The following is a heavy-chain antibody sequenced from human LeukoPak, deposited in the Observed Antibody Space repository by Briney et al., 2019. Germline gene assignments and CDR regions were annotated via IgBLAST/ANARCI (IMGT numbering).Heavy chain of an antibody. V-gene: IGHV1-18*01. Sequence: ASVKVSCKASGYTFTSYGISWVRQAPGQGLEWMGWISAYNGNTNYAQKLQGRVTMTTDTSTSTAYMELRSLRSDDTAVYYCARELAGASSGYGFDPWGQGTLVTVSS. D-gene: IGHD5-12*01. CDR2: ISAYNGNT. J-gene: IGHJ5*02. CDR3: ARELAGASSGYGFDP. CDR1: GYTFTSYG.